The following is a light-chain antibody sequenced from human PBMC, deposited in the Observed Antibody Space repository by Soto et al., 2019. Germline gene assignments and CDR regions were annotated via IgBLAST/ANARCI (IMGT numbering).Light chain of an antibody. V-gene: IGKV3-15*01. CDR2: RAS. CDR3: QQYYNWPPWT. CDR1: ESVSDD. J-gene: IGKJ1*01. Sequence: EIVMTQSPATLSVPQGERATLSCRASESVSDDLAWYQQKPGRAPRLLIYRASTRAAGVSARISGSGSGTEFTLSISSLQPEDSAVYYCQQYYNWPPWTFGQGSKVDIK.